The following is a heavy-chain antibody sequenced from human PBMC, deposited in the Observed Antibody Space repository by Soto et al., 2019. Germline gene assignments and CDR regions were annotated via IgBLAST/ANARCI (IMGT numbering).Heavy chain of an antibody. V-gene: IGHV1-2*04. Sequence: ASVKVSCKASGYTFTGYYMHWVRQAPGQGLEWMGWINPNSGGTNYAQKFQGWVTMTRDTSISTAYMELSRLRSDDTAVYYCARVGYYYDSSGYYLGAFDIWGQGTMVT. D-gene: IGHD3-22*01. CDR3: ARVGYYYDSSGYYLGAFDI. CDR1: GYTFTGYY. CDR2: INPNSGGT. J-gene: IGHJ3*02.